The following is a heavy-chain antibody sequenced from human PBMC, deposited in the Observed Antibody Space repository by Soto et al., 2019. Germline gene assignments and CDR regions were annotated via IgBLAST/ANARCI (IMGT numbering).Heavy chain of an antibody. D-gene: IGHD2-2*01. CDR3: AKDVRAAIDRDAFDI. J-gene: IGHJ3*02. V-gene: IGHV3-30*18. CDR2: ISYDGSNK. CDR1: GFTFSRYC. Sequence: GGALRLSFAASGFTFSRYCMHRVRQAPGKGLEWVAVISYDGSNKYYADSVKGRFTISRDNSKNTLYLQMNSLRAEDTAVYYCAKDVRAAIDRDAFDIWGQGTMVTVSS.